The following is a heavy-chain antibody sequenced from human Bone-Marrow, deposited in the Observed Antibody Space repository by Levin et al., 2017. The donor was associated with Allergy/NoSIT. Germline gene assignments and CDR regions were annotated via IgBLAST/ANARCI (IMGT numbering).Heavy chain of an antibody. CDR3: AREDATGSFSLD. CDR1: GFTFDDYA. J-gene: IGHJ4*02. V-gene: IGHV4-59*12. D-gene: IGHD3-10*01. Sequence: GSLRLSCVGSGFTFDDYAMHWVRQAPGKGLEWIGNIFYSGRTYYNPSLKSRVSISLDTSKNHFSLKLTSVTAADTAVYYCAREDATGSFSLDWGQGSLVTVSS. CDR2: IFYSGRT.